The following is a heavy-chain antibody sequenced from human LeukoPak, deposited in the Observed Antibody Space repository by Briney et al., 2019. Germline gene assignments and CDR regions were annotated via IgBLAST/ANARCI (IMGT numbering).Heavy chain of an antibody. Sequence: GGSLKLSCVASGFTFSASRINWVRLAPGKGLEWVAHIRGKRDNYATAYAASVKDRFAISRDNSKNTACLQMNSLKTNDTAVDFSANPTVTCHDYWGRGTLVTVSS. CDR3: ANPTVTCHDY. V-gene: IGHV3-73*01. CDR2: IRGKRDNYAT. J-gene: IGHJ4*02. CDR1: GFTFSASR. D-gene: IGHD1-14*01.